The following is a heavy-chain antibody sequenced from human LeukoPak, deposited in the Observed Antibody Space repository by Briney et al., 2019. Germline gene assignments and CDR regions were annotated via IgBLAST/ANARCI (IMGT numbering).Heavy chain of an antibody. V-gene: IGHV3-53*01. CDR3: ATLSERPGVYAFDM. D-gene: IGHD1-26*01. Sequence: PGGSLRLSCAASGFTVSSNYMSWVRQAPGKGLEWVSVIYSGGSTYYADSVKGRFTISRDNSKNTLYVQMNSLRAEDTAVYYCATLSERPGVYAFDMWGQGTMVTVSS. CDR2: IYSGGST. CDR1: GFTVSSNY. J-gene: IGHJ3*02.